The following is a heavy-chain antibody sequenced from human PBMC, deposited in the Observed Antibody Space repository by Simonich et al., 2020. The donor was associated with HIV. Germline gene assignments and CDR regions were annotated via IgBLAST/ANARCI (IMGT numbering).Heavy chain of an antibody. CDR3: ARRLSIAATVYFDY. J-gene: IGHJ4*02. V-gene: IGHV4-34*02. Sequence: QVELQQWGAGLLTPSETLSLNCAVYGGSFSGYYWSWIRQSPGKGLGWFREINHSGNITYNPSLKSRVTVSVATSKNEYSRNLNSVTAADTAVYYCARRLSIAATVYFDYWGQGTLVTVSS. CDR1: GGSFSGYY. CDR2: INHSGNI. D-gene: IGHD6-13*01.